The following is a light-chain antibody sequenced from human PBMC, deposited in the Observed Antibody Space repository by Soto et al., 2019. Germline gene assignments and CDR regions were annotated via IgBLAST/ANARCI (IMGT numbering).Light chain of an antibody. J-gene: IGKJ4*01. CDR3: QKYNSALL. CDR1: QGISNY. Sequence: DIQMTQSPSSLSASVGDRVTITCRASQGISNYLAWYQQKPGKVPKLLIYAASTLQSGVPSRFSGSGSGTDFTLTISSLEPEDVATYYCQKYNSALLFGGGTKVEIK. CDR2: AAS. V-gene: IGKV1-27*01.